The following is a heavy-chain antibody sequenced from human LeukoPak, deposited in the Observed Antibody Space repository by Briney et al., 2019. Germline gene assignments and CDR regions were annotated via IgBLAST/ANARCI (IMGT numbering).Heavy chain of an antibody. CDR2: IGGSDDST. V-gene: IGHV3-23*01. D-gene: IGHD3-3*01. J-gene: IGHJ4*02. Sequence: GGSLRLSCAASGFTFSSFAMSWVRQAPGKGLGWVSGIGGSDDSTSYADSVKGRFTISRDNSKNTLYLQMNSLRADDTAVYYCAKVYYDFWSGYYTPFDYWGQGTLVTVSS. CDR3: AKVYYDFWSGYYTPFDY. CDR1: GFTFSSFA.